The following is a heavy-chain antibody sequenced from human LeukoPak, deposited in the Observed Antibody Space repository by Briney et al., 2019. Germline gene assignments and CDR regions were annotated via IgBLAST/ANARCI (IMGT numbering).Heavy chain of an antibody. CDR2: IYHSGST. Sequence: PLETLSLTCTVSGGSISSGGYYWSWIRQPPGKGLEWIGYIYHSGSTYYNPSLKSRVTISVDRSKNQFSLKLSSVTAADTAVYYCARGGRSSSPYYYYYYMDVWGKGTTVTVSS. CDR3: ARGGRSSSPYYYYYYMDV. V-gene: IGHV4-30-2*01. J-gene: IGHJ6*03. CDR1: GGSISSGGYY. D-gene: IGHD6-13*01.